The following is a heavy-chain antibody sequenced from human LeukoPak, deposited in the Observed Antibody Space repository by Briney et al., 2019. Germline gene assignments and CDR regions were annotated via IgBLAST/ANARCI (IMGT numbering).Heavy chain of an antibody. J-gene: IGHJ6*02. D-gene: IGHD6-19*01. CDR1: GFTFSNAW. V-gene: IGHV3-15*01. CDR3: ARDLAVGYYYYGMDV. CDR2: IKSKTDGGTT. Sequence: GGSLRLSCAASGFTFSNAWMSWVRQAPGKGLEWVGRIKSKTDGGTTDYAAPVKGRFTISRDDSKNTLYLQMNSLRAEDTAVYYCARDLAVGYYYYGMDVWGQGTTVTVSS.